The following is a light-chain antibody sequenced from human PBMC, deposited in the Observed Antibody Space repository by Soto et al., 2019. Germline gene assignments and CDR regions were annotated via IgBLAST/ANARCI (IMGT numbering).Light chain of an antibody. CDR3: SSYAGSNKNV. Sequence: QSVLTQPPSASGSPGQSVTISCTGTSSDVGDYNYVSWYQQHPGKAPKLMIYEVSKRPSGVPDRFSGSKPGNTASLTVSGLQAEDEADYYCSSYAGSNKNVFGTGTKVTVL. V-gene: IGLV2-8*01. CDR2: EVS. J-gene: IGLJ1*01. CDR1: SSDVGDYNY.